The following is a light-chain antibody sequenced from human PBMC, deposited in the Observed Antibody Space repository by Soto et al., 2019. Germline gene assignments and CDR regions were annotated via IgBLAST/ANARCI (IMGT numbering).Light chain of an antibody. J-gene: IGLJ2*01. CDR2: EGS. Sequence: QSALTQPASVSGSPGQSITISCTGTSSDVGSYNLVSWYQQHPGKAPKLMIYEGSKRPSRVSNRFSGSKSGNTASLTISGLQAEDEADYYCCSYAGSSTFVFGGGTQLTVL. CDR3: CSYAGSSTFV. V-gene: IGLV2-23*03. CDR1: SSDVGSYNL.